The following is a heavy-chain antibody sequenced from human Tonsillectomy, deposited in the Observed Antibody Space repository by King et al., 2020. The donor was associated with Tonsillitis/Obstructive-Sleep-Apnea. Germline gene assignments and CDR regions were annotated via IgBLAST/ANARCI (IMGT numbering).Heavy chain of an antibody. J-gene: IGHJ6*02. CDR2: IYYSGST. CDR3: ARQVPVYYDAMDV. D-gene: IGHD4-17*01. V-gene: IGHV4-59*08. CDR1: AGSITNYY. Sequence: QLQESGPGLLKPSETLSLTCTVSAGSITNYYWSWIRQPPGKGLEWIGYIYYSGSTNYNPSLKSRVTISVDTSKNQFSLKLSSVTAADTAVYYCARQVPVYYDAMDVWGQGTTVTVSS.